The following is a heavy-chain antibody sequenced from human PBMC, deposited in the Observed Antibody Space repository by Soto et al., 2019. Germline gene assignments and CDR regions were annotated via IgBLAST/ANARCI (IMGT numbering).Heavy chain of an antibody. D-gene: IGHD6-6*01. CDR2: INASSGGT. J-gene: IGHJ6*02. Sequence: ASVKVSCKASGYTFTGYFIHWVRQAPGQGLEWMGWINASSGGTKYAPKFQDRVTMTRDTSITTLYMELSRVTSDDTAVYYCARDPWQLRDGMDVWCLGTTVTVSS. CDR3: ARDPWQLRDGMDV. V-gene: IGHV1-2*02. CDR1: GYTFTGYF.